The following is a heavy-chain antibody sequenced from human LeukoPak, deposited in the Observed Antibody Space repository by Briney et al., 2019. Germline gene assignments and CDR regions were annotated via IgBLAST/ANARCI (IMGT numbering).Heavy chain of an antibody. CDR1: GGSFSGYY. CDR2: INHSGST. CDR3: ARGGYCSSTSCYGVYYYYGMDV. J-gene: IGHJ6*02. V-gene: IGHV4-34*01. D-gene: IGHD2-2*01. Sequence: KPSETLSLTCAVYGGSFSGYYWSWIRQPPGKGLEWIGEINHSGSTNYNPSLKSRVTISVDTSKNQFSLKLSSVTAADTAAYYCARGGYCSSTSCYGVYYYYGMDVWGQGTTVTVSS.